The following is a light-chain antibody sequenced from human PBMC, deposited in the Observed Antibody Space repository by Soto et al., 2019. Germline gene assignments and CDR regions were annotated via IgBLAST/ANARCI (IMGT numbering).Light chain of an antibody. CDR3: QQYYDDART. CDR1: QSVLYSSNNLNY. J-gene: IGKJ1*01. V-gene: IGKV4-1*01. Sequence: DIVMTQSPDSLAVSLGERATINCKSSQSVLYSSNNLNYLTWYQQKPGQPPKMLIYWASTREFGVPDRFSGSGSGTDFTLTISSLRAEDVALYYCQQYYDDARTFGQGTKVELK. CDR2: WAS.